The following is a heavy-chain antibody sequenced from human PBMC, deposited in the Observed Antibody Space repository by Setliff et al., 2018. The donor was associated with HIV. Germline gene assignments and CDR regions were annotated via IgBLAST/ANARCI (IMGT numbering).Heavy chain of an antibody. CDR1: GLTFSSYA. CDR3: AKSCDVPSKPGPYYYSMDV. D-gene: IGHD2-2*01. Sequence: PGGSLRLSCAASGLTFSSYAMTWVRQAPGRGLEWVSGITGNGRSTYYADSVRGRFTISRDNSKNTLFLQLNSLRVDDTAVYYCAKSCDVPSKPGPYYYSMDVWGKGTTVTVSS. J-gene: IGHJ6*03. V-gene: IGHV3-23*01. CDR2: ITGNGRST.